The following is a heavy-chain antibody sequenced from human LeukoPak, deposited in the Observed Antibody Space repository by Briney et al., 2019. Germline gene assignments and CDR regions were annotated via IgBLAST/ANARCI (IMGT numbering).Heavy chain of an antibody. D-gene: IGHD2-15*01. CDR3: ARAAAFDY. V-gene: IGHV3-21*01. J-gene: IGHJ4*02. Sequence: GGSLRLSCAASGFTFSDYNMNWVRQAPGKGLECVSFISGSSVSIYYADSVKGRFTISRDNAKNSLYLQMNSLRAEDTAVYYCARAAAFDYWGQGTLVTVSS. CDR1: GFTFSDYN. CDR2: ISGSSVSI.